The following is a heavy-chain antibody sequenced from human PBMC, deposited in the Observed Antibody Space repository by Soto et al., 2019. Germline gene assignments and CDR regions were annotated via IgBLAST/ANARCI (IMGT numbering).Heavy chain of an antibody. CDR3: ARGRHPSSGWSRDYWYFDL. CDR1: GDSVSSNSAA. D-gene: IGHD6-19*01. J-gene: IGHJ2*01. CDR2: TYYRSKWYN. Sequence: SQTLSLTCAISGDSVSSNSAAWNWIRQSPSRGLEWLGRTYYRSKWYNDYAVSVKSRITINPDTSKNQFSLQLNSVTPEDTAVYYCARGRHPSSGWSRDYWYFDLWGRGTLVTVSS. V-gene: IGHV6-1*01.